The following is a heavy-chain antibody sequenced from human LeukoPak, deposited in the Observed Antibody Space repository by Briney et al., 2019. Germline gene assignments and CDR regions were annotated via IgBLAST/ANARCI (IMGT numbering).Heavy chain of an antibody. CDR3: ARDLGRGYCSGGSCYYFDY. D-gene: IGHD2-15*01. Sequence: PGGSLRLSCAASGFTFSDYAMHWVRQAPGKGLEWVAVLYYGGTNNYYADSVKGRFTISRDNSKNTLYLQMNSLRAEDTAVYYCARDLGRGYCSGGSCYYFDYWGQGTLVTVSS. CDR2: LYYGGTNN. J-gene: IGHJ4*02. V-gene: IGHV3-30-3*01. CDR1: GFTFSDYA.